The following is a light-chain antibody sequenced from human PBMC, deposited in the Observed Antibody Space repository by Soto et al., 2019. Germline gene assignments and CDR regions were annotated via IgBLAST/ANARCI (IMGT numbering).Light chain of an antibody. CDR3: CSYAGSSTFVNV. CDR2: EGS. Sequence: QSALTQPASVSGSLGQSITISCTGTSSDVGSYNLVSWYQQHPGKAPKLMIYEGSKRPSGVSNRFSGSKSGNTASLTISGLQAEDEADYYCCSYAGSSTFVNVFGTGTKVTVL. CDR1: SSDVGSYNL. V-gene: IGLV2-23*03. J-gene: IGLJ1*01.